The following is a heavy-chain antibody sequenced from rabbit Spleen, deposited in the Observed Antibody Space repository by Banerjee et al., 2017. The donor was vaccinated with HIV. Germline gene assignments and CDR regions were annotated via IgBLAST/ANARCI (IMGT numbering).Heavy chain of an antibody. J-gene: IGHJ4*01. Sequence: QEELEESGGGLVKPEGSLTLTCKASGFSFSDRDVMCWVRQAPGKGLEWIACINTATGKPVYATWAKGRFTISTPSSTTVTLQMTSLTAADTATYFCARDLAGAIGWNFYLWGQGTLVTVS. D-gene: IGHD4-1*01. CDR3: ARDLAGAIGWNFYL. CDR1: GFSFSDRDV. V-gene: IGHV1S45*01. CDR2: INTATGKP.